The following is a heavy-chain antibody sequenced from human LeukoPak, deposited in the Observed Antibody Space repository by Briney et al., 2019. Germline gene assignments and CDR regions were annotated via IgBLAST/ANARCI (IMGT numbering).Heavy chain of an antibody. D-gene: IGHD6-19*01. J-gene: IGHJ5*02. V-gene: IGHV4-34*01. CDR1: GGSFSDYY. Sequence: SETLPLTCAVYGGSFSDYYWTWILQPPGKGLEWIGEINPSGGTKYNPALKSRVSISVDTSNNQFSLKMTSVTAADTAIYYCARGIGGWIGFDPWGQGTLVTVSS. CDR2: INPSGGT. CDR3: ARGIGGWIGFDP.